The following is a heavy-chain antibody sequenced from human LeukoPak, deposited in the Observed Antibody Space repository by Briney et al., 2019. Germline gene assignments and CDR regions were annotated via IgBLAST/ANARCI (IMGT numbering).Heavy chain of an antibody. CDR1: GYTFTSYY. Sequence: ASVKVSCKASGYTFTSYYMHWVRQAPGQGLEWMGIINPSGGSTSYAQKFQGRVTMTRDTSTSTVYMELSSLRSEDTAVYYCAGDCQTDYFDYWGQGTLVTVSS. J-gene: IGHJ4*02. CDR3: AGDCQTDYFDY. V-gene: IGHV1-46*01. CDR2: INPSGGST.